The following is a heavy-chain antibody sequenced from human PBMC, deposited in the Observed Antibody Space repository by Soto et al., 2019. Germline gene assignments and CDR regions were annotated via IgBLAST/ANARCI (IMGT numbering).Heavy chain of an antibody. V-gene: IGHV3-9*01. Sequence: EVQLVEFGGGLVQPGRSLRLSCAASGFTFDDYAIHWVRQAPGRGLEWVAGISWNGASIGYADSVKGRFTISRDNAKNSLHLQMNSLRSEDTALYYCANLPLYGSGFDCWGQGTLVTVSS. CDR2: ISWNGASI. J-gene: IGHJ4*02. D-gene: IGHD3-10*01. CDR3: ANLPLYGSGFDC. CDR1: GFTFDDYA.